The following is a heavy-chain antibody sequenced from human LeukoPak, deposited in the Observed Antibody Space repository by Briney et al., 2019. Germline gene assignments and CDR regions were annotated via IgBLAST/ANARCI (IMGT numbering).Heavy chain of an antibody. Sequence: GGSLRLSCAASGFSFTNYGMAWVRQAPGKGLEWLSAINGIGASTYYADSVHGRFTISRDNSKNTLYLQMNSMRAEATAVYFCAKDREGYYYSFAMDVWGQGTTVTVSS. CDR3: AKDREGYYYSFAMDV. J-gene: IGHJ6*02. CDR1: GFSFTNYG. CDR2: INGIGAST. V-gene: IGHV3-23*01.